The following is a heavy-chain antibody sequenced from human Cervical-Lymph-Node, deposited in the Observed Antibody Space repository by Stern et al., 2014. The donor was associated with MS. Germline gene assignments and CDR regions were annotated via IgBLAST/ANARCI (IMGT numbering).Heavy chain of an antibody. Sequence: QVQLVQSGAEVKKPGASVKVSCKASGYTFTDYYLYWVRQAPGQGLEWMGRINPNTGGTNYAQKFQGRVTMTRDASINTAFMEVSSLRSDETAVYYCARGDFGDNWYFDLWGRGTLVTVSS. V-gene: IGHV1-2*06. J-gene: IGHJ2*01. D-gene: IGHD4-17*01. CDR3: ARGDFGDNWYFDL. CDR1: GYTFTDYY. CDR2: INPNTGGT.